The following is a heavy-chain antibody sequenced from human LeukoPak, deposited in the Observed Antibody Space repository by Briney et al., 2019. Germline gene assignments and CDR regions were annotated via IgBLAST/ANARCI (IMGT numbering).Heavy chain of an antibody. CDR2: IYYSGST. CDR1: GGSISSSSYY. J-gene: IGHJ4*02. V-gene: IGHV4-39*01. Sequence: SETLSLTCTVSGGSISSSSYYWGWIRQPPGTGLEWIGSIYYSGSTYYNPSLKRRVTISVDTSKNQFSLKPSSVTAADTAVYYCARPGYCSSTSCPIVYWGQGTLVTVSS. D-gene: IGHD2-2*01. CDR3: ARPGYCSSTSCPIVY.